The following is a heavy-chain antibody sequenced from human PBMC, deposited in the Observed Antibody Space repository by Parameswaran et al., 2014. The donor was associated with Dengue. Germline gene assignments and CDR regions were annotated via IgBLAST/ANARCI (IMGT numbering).Heavy chain of an antibody. V-gene: IGHV4-39*01. CDR3: ATSSSG. D-gene: IGHD3-22*01. J-gene: IGHJ4*02. Sequence: PGKGLEWIGSIYYSGSTYYNPSLKSRVTISVDTSKNQFSLKLSSVTAADTAVYYCATSSSGWGQGTLVTVSS. CDR2: IYYSGST.